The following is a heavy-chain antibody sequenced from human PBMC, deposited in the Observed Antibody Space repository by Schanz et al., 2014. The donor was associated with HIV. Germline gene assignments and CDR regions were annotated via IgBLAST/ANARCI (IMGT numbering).Heavy chain of an antibody. J-gene: IGHJ6*02. Sequence: EEQVLESGGGLVQPGGSLRLSCAASGFTFSRYAMSWVRQAPGKGLEWVSSISGSGGSTYYADSVKGRFTISRGNSKNTLYLQMNSLRAGDTAVYYCASTEFPYSSSSDYYYGMDVWGQGTTVTVSS. V-gene: IGHV3-23*01. CDR2: ISGSGGST. CDR1: GFTFSRYA. CDR3: ASTEFPYSSSSDYYYGMDV. D-gene: IGHD6-6*01.